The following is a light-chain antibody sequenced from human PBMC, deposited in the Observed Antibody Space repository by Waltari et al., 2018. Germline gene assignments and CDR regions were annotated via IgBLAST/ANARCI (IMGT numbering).Light chain of an antibody. Sequence: SYELTQPPSVSVFPGKTASITCSRDISGNKYASWYQQQPCQSPLLVIYQDTNRPSGIPERFSGSKSGNAATLTISGTQAMDEADYYCQALGTGAWVFGGGTKLTVL. CDR2: QDT. J-gene: IGLJ3*02. V-gene: IGLV3-1*01. CDR1: ISGNKY. CDR3: QALGTGAWV.